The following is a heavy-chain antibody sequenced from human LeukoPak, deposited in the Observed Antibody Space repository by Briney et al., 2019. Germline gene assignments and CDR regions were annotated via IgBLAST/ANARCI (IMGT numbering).Heavy chain of an antibody. Sequence: PSETLSLTCAVSGVSISTSSYYWGWLRQPPGRGLEWIGSIYYSVTTYYNPSLRSRVTVSVDTSKNQFSLKMNSMTAADTAVYFCFRGGVRGRAGYWGQGALVTVSS. CDR2: IYYSVTT. CDR1: GVSISTSSYY. CDR3: FRGGVRGRAGY. D-gene: IGHD3-10*01. V-gene: IGHV4-39*07. J-gene: IGHJ4*02.